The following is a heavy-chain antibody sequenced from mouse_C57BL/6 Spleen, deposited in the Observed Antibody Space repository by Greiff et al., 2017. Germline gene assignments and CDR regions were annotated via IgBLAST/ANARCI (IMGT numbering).Heavy chain of an antibody. V-gene: IGHV5-17*01. D-gene: IGHD1-1*01. CDR1: GFTFSDYG. CDR2: ISSGSSTI. J-gene: IGHJ1*03. CDR3: ARSPYYYGSSYWYFDV. Sequence: EVQVVESGGGLVKPGGSLKLSCAASGFTFSDYGMHWVRQAPEKGLEWVAYISSGSSTIYYADTVKGRFTISRDNAKNTLFLQMTSLRSEDTAMYYCARSPYYYGSSYWYFDVWGTGTTVTVSS.